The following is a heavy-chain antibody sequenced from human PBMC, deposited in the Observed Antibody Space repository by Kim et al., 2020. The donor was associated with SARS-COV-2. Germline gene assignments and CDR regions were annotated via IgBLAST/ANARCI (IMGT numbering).Heavy chain of an antibody. V-gene: IGHV3-33*01. CDR1: GFTFSSYG. D-gene: IGHD6-19*01. Sequence: GGSLRLSCAASGFTFSSYGMHWVRQAPGKGLEWVAVIWYDGSNKYYADSVKGRFTISRDNSKNTLYLQMNSLRAEDTAVYYCAREGGSSGLFDYWGQGTLVTVSS. CDR2: IWYDGSNK. J-gene: IGHJ4*02. CDR3: AREGGSSGLFDY.